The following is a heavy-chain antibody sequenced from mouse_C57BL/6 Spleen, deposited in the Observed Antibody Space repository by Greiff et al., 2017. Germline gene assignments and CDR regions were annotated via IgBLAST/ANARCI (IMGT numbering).Heavy chain of an antibody. V-gene: IGHV14-4*01. CDR2: IDPENGDT. CDR3: TITTVVATAWFAY. Sequence: EVKLMESGAELVRPGASVKLSCTASGFNIKDDYMHWVKQRPEQGLEWIGWIDPENGDTEYASKFQGKATITADTSSNTAYLQLSSLTSEDTAVYYCTITTVVATAWFAYWGQGTLVTVSA. D-gene: IGHD1-1*01. J-gene: IGHJ3*01. CDR1: GFNIKDDY.